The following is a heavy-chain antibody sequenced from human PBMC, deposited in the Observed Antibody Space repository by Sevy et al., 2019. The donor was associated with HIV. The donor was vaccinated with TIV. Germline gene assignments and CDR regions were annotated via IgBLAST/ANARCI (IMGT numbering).Heavy chain of an antibody. J-gene: IGHJ4*02. CDR2: INSDGSST. D-gene: IGHD3-22*01. V-gene: IGHV3-74*01. CDR1: GFTFSSYW. Sequence: GGSLRLSCAASGFTFSSYWMHWVRQAPGKGLVWVSRINSDGSSTSYADSVKGRFTISRDNAKNTLFLQMNSLRAEDTAVYYCAKLVVDSSGYYYSFAYWGQGTLVTVSS. CDR3: AKLVVDSSGYYYSFAY.